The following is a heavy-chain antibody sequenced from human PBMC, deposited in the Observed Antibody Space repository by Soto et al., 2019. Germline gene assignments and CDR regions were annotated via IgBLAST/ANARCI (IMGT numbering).Heavy chain of an antibody. CDR3: TRDDYGDERDSQH. CDR1: GFTFGDYA. Sequence: EVQLVESGGGLVKPGRSLRLSCTASGFTFGDYAMSWFRQAPGKGLEWVGFIRSKAYGGTREYAASVKGRFTISRDDSKSIAYLQMNSLKIEDTAVYYCTRDDYGDERDSQHWGQGTLVTVSS. CDR2: IRSKAYGGTR. V-gene: IGHV3-49*05. D-gene: IGHD4-17*01. J-gene: IGHJ1*01.